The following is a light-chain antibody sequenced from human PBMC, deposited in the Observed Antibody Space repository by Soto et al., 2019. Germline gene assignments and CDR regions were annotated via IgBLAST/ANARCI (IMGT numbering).Light chain of an antibody. V-gene: IGLV2-14*01. CDR1: SNDNGAYND. CDR2: EVS. J-gene: IGLJ2*01. CDR3: SSYTSTTLV. Sequence: QSALTQPASVSGSPGQSITISCTGTSNDNGAYNDVSWYQQHPGKAPKLMIYEVSNRPSGVSNRFSGSKSGNTASLTISGLQAEDEADYYCSSYTSTTLVCGGGTKLTVL.